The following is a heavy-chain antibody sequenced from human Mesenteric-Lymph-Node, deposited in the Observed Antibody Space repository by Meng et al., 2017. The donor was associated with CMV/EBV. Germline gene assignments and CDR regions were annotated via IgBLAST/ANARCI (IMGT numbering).Heavy chain of an antibody. D-gene: IGHD1-26*01. V-gene: IGHV3-23*03. CDR3: AKVFAAPYRGRKSLAHYYYAMDV. CDR1: GFTFSNYA. J-gene: IGHJ6*02. CDR2: IYSGGTT. Sequence: GESLKISCAASGFTFSNYAMSWVRQAPGKGLEWVSVIYSGGTTHYGDSVKGRFTISRDNSKDTLYLQMNSLRDEDTAVYYCAKVFAAPYRGRKSLAHYYYAMDVWGLGTTVTVSS.